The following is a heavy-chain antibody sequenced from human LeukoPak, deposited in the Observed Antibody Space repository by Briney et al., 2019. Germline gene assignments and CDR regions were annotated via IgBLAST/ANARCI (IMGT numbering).Heavy chain of an antibody. CDR3: ARDRRVTTVTLPFDY. CDR2: ISSSSSSYI. CDR1: GFTFSSYS. V-gene: IGHV3-21*01. Sequence: GGSLRLSCAASGFTFSSYSMNWVRQAPGKGLEWVSSISSSSSSYIYYADSVKGRFTISRDNAKNSLYLQMNSLRAEDTAVYYYARDRRVTTVTLPFDYWGQGTLVTVSS. J-gene: IGHJ4*02. D-gene: IGHD4-17*01.